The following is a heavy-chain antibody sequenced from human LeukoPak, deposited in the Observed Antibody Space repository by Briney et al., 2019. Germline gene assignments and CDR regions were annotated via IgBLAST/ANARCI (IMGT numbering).Heavy chain of an antibody. CDR3: ARDHGQSPYDSSGYIDY. V-gene: IGHV1-46*01. CDR2: INPSGGST. Sequence: ASVKVSCKASGYTFTSYYMHWVRQAPGQGLEWMGIINPSGGSTSYAQKFQGRVTMTRGTSTSTVYMELSSLRSEDTAVYYCARDHGQSPYDSSGYIDYWGQGTLVTVSS. D-gene: IGHD3-22*01. J-gene: IGHJ4*02. CDR1: GYTFTSYY.